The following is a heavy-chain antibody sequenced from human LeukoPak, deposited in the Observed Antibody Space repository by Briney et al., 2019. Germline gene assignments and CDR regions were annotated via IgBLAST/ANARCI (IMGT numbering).Heavy chain of an antibody. Sequence: SETLSLTCTVSGGSISSGGYYWSWIRQHPGKGLEWIGYIYYSGSTYYNPSLKSRVTISVDTSKNQFSLKLNSVTAADTAVYYCARSLPALSYAVDYWGQGTLVTVSS. V-gene: IGHV4-31*03. D-gene: IGHD4-17*01. J-gene: IGHJ4*02. CDR1: GGSISSGGYY. CDR2: IYYSGST. CDR3: ARSLPALSYAVDY.